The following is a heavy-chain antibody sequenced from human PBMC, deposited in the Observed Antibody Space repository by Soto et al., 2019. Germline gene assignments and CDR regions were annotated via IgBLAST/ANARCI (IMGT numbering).Heavy chain of an antibody. J-gene: IGHJ4*02. V-gene: IGHV3-30-3*01. D-gene: IGHD3-22*01. CDR2: ISYDGSNK. Sequence: GGSLRLSCAASGFTFSSYAMHWVRQAPGKGLEWVAVISYDGSNKYYADSVKGRFTISRDNSKNTLYLQINSLRAEDTAVYYCARPGLMIVEKREPFDYGGQGTLVTVPS. CDR3: ARPGLMIVEKREPFDY. CDR1: GFTFSSYA.